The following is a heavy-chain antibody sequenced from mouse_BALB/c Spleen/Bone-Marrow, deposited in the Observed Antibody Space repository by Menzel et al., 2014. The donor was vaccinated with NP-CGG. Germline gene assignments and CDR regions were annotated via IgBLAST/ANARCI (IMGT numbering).Heavy chain of an antibody. Sequence: VQLKESGAGLVKPGASVKLSCTASGFNIKDTYMHWVKQRPEQGLEWIGRIDPANGNTKYDPKFQGKATITADTSSNTAYLQLSSLTSEDTAVYYCASYRYAWYFDVWGAGTTVTVSS. CDR1: GFNIKDTY. D-gene: IGHD2-14*01. CDR3: ASYRYAWYFDV. V-gene: IGHV14-3*02. CDR2: IDPANGNT. J-gene: IGHJ1*01.